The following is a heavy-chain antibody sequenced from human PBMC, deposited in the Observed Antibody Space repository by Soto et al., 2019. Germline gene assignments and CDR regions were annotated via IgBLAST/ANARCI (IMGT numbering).Heavy chain of an antibody. D-gene: IGHD5-18*01. J-gene: IGHJ4*02. Sequence: QVQLLQSGAEVKKPGTSVRVSCKASGYIFSGYYIHWLRQAPGQGLEWMGWINPKTGGTKYTQKFQGRGTMTRDTSSSTADMELSSLTSDDTAVYYCARDEIQLWFEGPPFDYWGQGTLVTVSS. CDR3: ARDEIQLWFEGPPFDY. CDR1: GYIFSGYY. V-gene: IGHV1-2*02. CDR2: INPKTGGT.